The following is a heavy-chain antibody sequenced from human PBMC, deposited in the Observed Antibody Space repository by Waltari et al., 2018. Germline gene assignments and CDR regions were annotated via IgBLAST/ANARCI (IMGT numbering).Heavy chain of an antibody. D-gene: IGHD2-15*01. V-gene: IGHV1-69*10. CDR2: IIPILGKA. CDR1: GGTFTSYA. Sequence: QVQLVQSGAEVKKPGSSVKVSCKAPGGTFTSYAISWVRQAPGQGLGWMGGIIPILGKANYAQKFQGRVTITADKSTSTAYMELSSLRSEDTAVYYCARVGCSGGSCYSDVPYFDYWGQGTLVTVSS. J-gene: IGHJ4*02. CDR3: ARVGCSGGSCYSDVPYFDY.